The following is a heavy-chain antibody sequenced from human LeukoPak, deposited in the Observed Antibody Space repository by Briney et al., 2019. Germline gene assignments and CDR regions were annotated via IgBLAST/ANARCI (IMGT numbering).Heavy chain of an antibody. CDR1: GFTFSTYG. J-gene: IGHJ4*02. D-gene: IGHD6-13*01. Sequence: GSLRLSCAASGFTFSTYGMHWVRQAPGKGLEWVALIWYDGSNKYYADSVKGRFTISRDNSKNTLYLQMNSLRAEDTAVYYCASQGYTSSWYYFDYWGQGSLVTVSS. CDR3: ASQGYTSSWYYFDY. V-gene: IGHV3-33*01. CDR2: IWYDGSNK.